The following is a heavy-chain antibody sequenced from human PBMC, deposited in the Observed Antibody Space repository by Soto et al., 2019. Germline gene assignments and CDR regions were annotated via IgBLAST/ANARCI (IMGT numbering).Heavy chain of an antibody. J-gene: IGHJ4*02. CDR3: ARERYYDSSGYRPYYFDY. D-gene: IGHD3-22*01. Sequence: QVQLQQWGAGLLKPSETLSLTCAVYGGSFSGYYWSWIRQPPGKGLEWMGEINHSGSTNYNPSLKSRVTISVDTAKNQFSLKLSSVTAADTAVYYCARERYYDSSGYRPYYFDYWGQGTLVTVSS. V-gene: IGHV4-34*01. CDR2: INHSGST. CDR1: GGSFSGYY.